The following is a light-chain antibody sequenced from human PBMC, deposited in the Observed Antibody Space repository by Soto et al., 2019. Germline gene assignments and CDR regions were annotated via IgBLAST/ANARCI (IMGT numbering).Light chain of an antibody. V-gene: IGKV1-16*01. J-gene: IGKJ1*01. CDR3: QQYHSYWT. Sequence: DIQMTQSPSTLSGSVGDRVTITCRASQGVSSYLAWYQQKPGKAPNLLIYAASTLQSEVPSRFSGSGSGTEFTLTISSLQTDDFSTYYCQQYHSYWTFGQGTKVDIK. CDR1: QGVSSY. CDR2: AAS.